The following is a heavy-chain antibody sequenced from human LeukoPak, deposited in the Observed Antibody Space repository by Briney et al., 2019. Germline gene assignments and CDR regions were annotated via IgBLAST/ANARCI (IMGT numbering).Heavy chain of an antibody. CDR1: GFIFRSYW. D-gene: IGHD1-7*01. CDR3: ARDGITCTRDY. J-gene: IGHJ4*02. V-gene: IGHV3-7*01. Sequence: GGPLRLSCAASGFIFRSYWVVWVRQAPGKGREWVASIDEHGFKTYYAASVTGRFTISKDTAKNSLDLQMNSLRAEDTAVYYCARDGITCTRDYWGQGALVTVSS. CDR2: IDEHGFKT.